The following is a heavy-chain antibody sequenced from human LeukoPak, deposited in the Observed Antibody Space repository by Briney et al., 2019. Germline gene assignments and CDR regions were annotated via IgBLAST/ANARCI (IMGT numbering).Heavy chain of an antibody. D-gene: IGHD4-17*01. Sequence: ASQTLSLTCTVSGGSISSGGYYWSWIRQHPGKGLEWIGYIYYSGSTYYNPSLKSRVTISVDTSKNQFSLKLSSVTAADTAVYYCAREWEDCGVSCGMDVWGQGTTVTVSS. V-gene: IGHV4-31*03. CDR3: AREWEDCGVSCGMDV. J-gene: IGHJ6*02. CDR2: IYYSGST. CDR1: GGSISSGGYY.